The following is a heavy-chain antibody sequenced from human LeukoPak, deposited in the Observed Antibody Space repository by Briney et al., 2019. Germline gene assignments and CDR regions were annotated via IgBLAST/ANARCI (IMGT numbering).Heavy chain of an antibody. D-gene: IGHD6-19*01. CDR1: GFTFSSYE. CDR2: ISSSGSTI. J-gene: IGHJ4*02. V-gene: IGHV3-48*03. Sequence: GGSLRLSCAASGFTFSSYEMNWVRQAPGKGLEWVSYISSSGSTIYYADSVKGRFTIPRDNAKNSLYLQMNSLRAEDTAVYYCARGFSSGWYNLDYWGQGTLVTVSS. CDR3: ARGFSSGWYNLDY.